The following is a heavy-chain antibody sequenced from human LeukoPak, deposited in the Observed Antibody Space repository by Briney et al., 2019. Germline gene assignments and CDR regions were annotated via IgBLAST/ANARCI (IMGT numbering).Heavy chain of an antibody. CDR2: INSDGSST. D-gene: IGHD3-10*01. CDR3: ARDLRLWFGESPFDY. Sequence: GGSLRLSCAASGFTFSSYWMHWVRQAPGKGLVWVSRINSDGSSTSYADSVKGRFTISRDNATNTLYLQMNSLRAEDTAVYYCARDLRLWFGESPFDYWGQGTLVTVSS. J-gene: IGHJ4*02. CDR1: GFTFSSYW. V-gene: IGHV3-74*01.